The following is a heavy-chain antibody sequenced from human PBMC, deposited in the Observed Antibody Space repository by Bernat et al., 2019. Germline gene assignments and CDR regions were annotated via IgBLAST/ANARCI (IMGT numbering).Heavy chain of an antibody. CDR1: GFSVSSNY. CDR3: ATSITMMVY. V-gene: IGHV3-53*02. CDR2: IHSGGTT. J-gene: IGHJ4*02. Sequence: EVQLVETGGGLIQPGGSLRLSCAASGFSVSSNYMSWVRQAPGTGLEWVSVIHSGGTTYYEDSVKGRFIISRDNSKNTLYLQMNSLRAEDTAVYYCATSITMMVYWGQGTLVTVSS. D-gene: IGHD3-22*01.